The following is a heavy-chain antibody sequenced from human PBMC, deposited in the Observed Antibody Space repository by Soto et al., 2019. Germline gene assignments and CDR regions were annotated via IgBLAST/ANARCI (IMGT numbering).Heavy chain of an antibody. CDR3: AREGYRKYNYYGMDV. CDR1: GFTFSSYW. Sequence: EVQLVESGGGLVQPGGSLRLSCAASGFTFSSYWMSWVRQAPGKGLEWVANIKQDGSEKYYVDSVKGRFTISRDNAKNSLYLQRNSRRAEDTAVYYCAREGYRKYNYYGMDVWGQGTTVTVSS. J-gene: IGHJ6*02. D-gene: IGHD5-18*01. CDR2: IKQDGSEK. V-gene: IGHV3-7*01.